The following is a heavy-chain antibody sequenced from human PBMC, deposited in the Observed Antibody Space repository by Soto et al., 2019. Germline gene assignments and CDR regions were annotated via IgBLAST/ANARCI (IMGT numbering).Heavy chain of an antibody. J-gene: IGHJ6*02. CDR2: IYYSGST. CDR3: ASVLDTAPDYYYGMDV. D-gene: IGHD5-18*01. CDR1: GGSISSGGYY. V-gene: IGHV4-31*03. Sequence: QVQLQESGPGLVKPSQTLSLTCTVSGGSISSGGYYWSWIRQHPGKGLEWIGYIYYSGSTYYNPSLTRRVTISADTSKNQFSLKLRSVTAADTAVYYCASVLDTAPDYYYGMDVWGQGTTVTVSS.